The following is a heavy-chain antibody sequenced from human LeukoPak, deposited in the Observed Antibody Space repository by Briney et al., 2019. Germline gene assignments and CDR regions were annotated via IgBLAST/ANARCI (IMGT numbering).Heavy chain of an antibody. D-gene: IGHD1-26*01. CDR1: GYTFTSYD. Sequence: SVKVSCKASGYTFTSYDINWVRQATGQGLEWMGGIIPIFGTANYAQKFQGRVTITTDESTSTAYMELSSLRSEDTAVYYCARADGVGANDAFDIWGQGTMVTVSS. CDR3: ARADGVGANDAFDI. V-gene: IGHV1-69*05. J-gene: IGHJ3*02. CDR2: IIPIFGTA.